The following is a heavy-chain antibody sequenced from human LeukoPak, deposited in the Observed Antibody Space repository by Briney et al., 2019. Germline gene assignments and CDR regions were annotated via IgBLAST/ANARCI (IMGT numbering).Heavy chain of an antibody. CDR2: INHSGST. D-gene: IGHD4-23*01. CDR3: ARAYDYGGNLDY. V-gene: IGHV4-34*01. CDR1: GGSFSGYY. Sequence: SETLSLTCAVYGGSFSGYYWSWIRQPPGKGLEWIGEINHSGSTNYNPSLKSRVTISVDTSKNQFSLKLSSVTAADTAVYYCARAYDYGGNLDYWGQGTLVTVFS. J-gene: IGHJ4*02.